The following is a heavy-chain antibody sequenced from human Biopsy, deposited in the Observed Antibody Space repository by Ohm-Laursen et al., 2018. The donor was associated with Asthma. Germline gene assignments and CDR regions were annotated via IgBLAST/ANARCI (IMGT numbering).Heavy chain of an antibody. J-gene: IGHJ5*02. Sequence: PRLSCAAPGFTLSSYAIHWVRQAPGKGLEWVSVISSGGGTIDYADSVKGRFTISRNISTNTVYLQMDSLSADDTAVCYCAKVGHGYGDYVGYLDPWGQGTLVTVSS. D-gene: IGHD4-17*01. CDR2: ISSGGGTI. CDR1: GFTLSSYA. V-gene: IGHV3-23*01. CDR3: AKVGHGYGDYVGYLDP.